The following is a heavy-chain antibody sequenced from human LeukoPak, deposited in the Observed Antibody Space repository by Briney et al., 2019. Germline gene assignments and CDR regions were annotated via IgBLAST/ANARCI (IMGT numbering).Heavy chain of an antibody. CDR2: MNPNSGNT. CDR1: GYTFTSYD. V-gene: IGHV1-8*03. J-gene: IGHJ6*03. CDR3: ARTSRVTTYYYYYYMDV. Sequence: ASVKVSCKASGYTFTSYDINWVRRATGQGLEWMGWMNPNSGNTGYAQKFQGRVTITRNTSISTAYMELSSLRSEDTAVYYCARTSRVTTYYYYYYMDVWGKGTTVTVSS. D-gene: IGHD4-11*01.